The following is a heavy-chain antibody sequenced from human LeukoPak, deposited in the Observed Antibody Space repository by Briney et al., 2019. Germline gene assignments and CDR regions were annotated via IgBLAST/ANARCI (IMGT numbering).Heavy chain of an antibody. CDR1: GFTFDDYA. CDR3: VKVVSYYSYYTMDV. Sequence: GGSLRLSCGASGFTFDDYAMHWVREAPGKGLEWVSLISGDGDSTYYADSVKGRFTISRDNSKNSLYLQMNSLRTEDTALYYCVKVVSYYSYYTMDVWGQGTTVTVSS. D-gene: IGHD2-8*01. V-gene: IGHV3-43*02. CDR2: ISGDGDST. J-gene: IGHJ6*02.